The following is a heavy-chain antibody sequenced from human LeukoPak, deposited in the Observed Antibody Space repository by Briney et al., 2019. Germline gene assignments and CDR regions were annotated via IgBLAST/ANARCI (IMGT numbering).Heavy chain of an antibody. CDR2: MSFDVNNK. V-gene: IGHV3-30*04. J-gene: IGHJ4*02. Sequence: GGSLRLSCVTSGFTFSSYAFHWVRQAPGKGLEWVATMSFDVNNKYYADSVRGRFTISRNNSKNTLCLQMNSLGAEDTAVYSCARGYCTSSSCYNDYWGQGTLVTVSS. D-gene: IGHD2-2*02. CDR3: ARGYCTSSSCYNDY. CDR1: GFTFSSYA.